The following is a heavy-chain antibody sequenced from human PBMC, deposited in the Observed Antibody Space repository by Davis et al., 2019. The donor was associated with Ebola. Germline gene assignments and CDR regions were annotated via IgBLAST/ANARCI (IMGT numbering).Heavy chain of an antibody. CDR2: ILPGDSDT. V-gene: IGHV5-51*01. D-gene: IGHD1-7*01. CDR3: ARLRTQYYYYYGMDV. Sequence: KVSCKASGGTFSSYAISWVRQPPGQGLEWMGAILPGDSDTRYSPSFQGQVTISADKSISTAYLQWSSLKASDTAMYYCARLRTQYYYYYGMDVWGQGTTVTVSS. CDR1: GGTFSSYA. J-gene: IGHJ6*02.